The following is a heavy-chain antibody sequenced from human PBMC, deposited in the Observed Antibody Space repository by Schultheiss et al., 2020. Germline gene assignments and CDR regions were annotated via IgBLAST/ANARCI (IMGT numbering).Heavy chain of an antibody. Sequence: GSLRLSCAASGFTFRSYAMSWVRQPPGKGLEWIGEIYHSGSTNYNPSLKSRVTISVDTSKNQFSLKLSSVTAADTAVYYCARHLAQITMVRGVSMRAHYMDVWGKGTTVTVSS. CDR1: GFTFRSYA. V-gene: IGHV4-34*01. CDR2: IYHSGST. CDR3: ARHLAQITMVRGVSMRAHYMDV. J-gene: IGHJ6*03. D-gene: IGHD3-10*01.